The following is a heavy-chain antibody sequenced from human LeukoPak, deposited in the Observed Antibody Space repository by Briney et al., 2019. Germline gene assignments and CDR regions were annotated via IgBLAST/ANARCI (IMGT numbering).Heavy chain of an antibody. J-gene: IGHJ3*02. D-gene: IGHD3-22*01. CDR1: GGSISYYY. Sequence: SETLSLTCTVSGGSISYYYWSWIRQPPGKGLQWIGYVYYSGSTNYNPSLKSRVTISVDTSKNQFSLKLSSVTAADTAVYYCARTSYYYDSSALAGAFDIWGQGTMVTVSS. V-gene: IGHV4-59*08. CDR3: ARTSYYYDSSALAGAFDI. CDR2: VYYSGST.